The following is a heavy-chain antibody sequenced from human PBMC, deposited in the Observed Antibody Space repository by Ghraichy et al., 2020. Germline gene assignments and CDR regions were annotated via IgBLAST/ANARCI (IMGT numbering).Heavy chain of an antibody. CDR1: GYTFSSYA. V-gene: IGHV7-4-1*02. CDR3: ARGGRSLLAAAGTWAEYGMDV. D-gene: IGHD6-13*01. J-gene: IGHJ6*02. CDR2: INTNTGNP. Sequence: ASVKVSCKASGYTFSSYAMNWVRQAPGQGLEWMGWINTNTGNPTYAQGFTGRCVFSLDTSVSTAYLQISSLKAKDTAVYYCARGGRSLLAAAGTWAEYGMDVWGQGTTVTVSS.